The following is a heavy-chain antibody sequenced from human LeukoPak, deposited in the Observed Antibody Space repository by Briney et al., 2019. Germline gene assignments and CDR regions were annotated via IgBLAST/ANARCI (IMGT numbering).Heavy chain of an antibody. D-gene: IGHD4-23*01. Sequence: SETLSLTCTVSGGSISSYYWSWIRQPPGKGLEWIGYIYYSGSINYNPSLKSRVTISVDTSKNQFSLKLSSVTAADTAVYYCARVQGLSPVVHRYYYMDVWGKGTTVTVSS. CDR2: IYYSGSI. CDR1: GGSISSYY. CDR3: ARVQGLSPVVHRYYYMDV. J-gene: IGHJ6*03. V-gene: IGHV4-59*01.